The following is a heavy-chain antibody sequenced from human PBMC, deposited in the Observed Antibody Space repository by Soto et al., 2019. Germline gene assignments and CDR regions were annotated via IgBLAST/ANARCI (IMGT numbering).Heavy chain of an antibody. Sequence: ASVKVSCKASGYTFTAYAIHWMRQAPGQRLEWMGWINVGKGNTRYSEKFQDRVTISRDTSASTAYLELSSLTPGDTAVYYCARPRQGYDGYYIPFDFWGHGTLVTVSS. J-gene: IGHJ4*01. CDR2: INVGKGNT. D-gene: IGHD3-22*01. CDR3: ARPRQGYDGYYIPFDF. V-gene: IGHV1-3*01. CDR1: GYTFTAYA.